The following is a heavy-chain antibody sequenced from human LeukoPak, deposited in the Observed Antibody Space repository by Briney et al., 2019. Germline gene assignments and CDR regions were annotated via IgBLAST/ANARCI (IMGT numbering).Heavy chain of an antibody. D-gene: IGHD6-19*01. Sequence: SVKVSCKASGGTFSSYAISWVRQAPGQGLEWMGRIIPIFGTANYAQKFQGRVTITTDESTSTAYMELSSLRSEDTAVYYCARGHDVGSSGWWLFDYWGRGTLVTVSS. CDR2: IIPIFGTA. CDR3: ARGHDVGSSGWWLFDY. V-gene: IGHV1-69*05. CDR1: GGTFSSYA. J-gene: IGHJ4*02.